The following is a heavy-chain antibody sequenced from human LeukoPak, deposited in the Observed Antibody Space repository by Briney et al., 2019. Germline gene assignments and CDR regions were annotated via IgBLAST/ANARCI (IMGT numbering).Heavy chain of an antibody. Sequence: SQTLSLTCTVSGGSISSGGYYWSWNRQHPGKGLEWLGYIYYSGSTYYNPSLKSRATISVDTSKNQFSLKLSSVTAADTAVYYCASATSDYYGSGSYYKFPYYYYGMDVWGKGTTVTVSS. J-gene: IGHJ6*04. CDR1: GGSISSGGYY. V-gene: IGHV4-31*03. CDR3: ASATSDYYGSGSYYKFPYYYYGMDV. D-gene: IGHD3-10*01. CDR2: IYYSGST.